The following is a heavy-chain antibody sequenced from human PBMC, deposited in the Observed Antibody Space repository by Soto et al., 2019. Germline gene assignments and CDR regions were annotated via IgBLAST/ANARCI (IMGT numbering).Heavy chain of an antibody. CDR3: ARSIVVVTALDY. V-gene: IGHV1-3*05. J-gene: IGHJ4*02. CDR1: GYTFTSYA. CDR2: INAGNGNT. Sequence: QVQLVQSGAEEKKPGASVKVSCKASGYTFTSYAMHWVRQAPGQRLEWMGWINAGNGNTKYSQKFQGRVTITRDTSASTAYMELSSLSSEDTAVYYCARSIVVVTALDYWGQGTLVNVSS. D-gene: IGHD2-21*02.